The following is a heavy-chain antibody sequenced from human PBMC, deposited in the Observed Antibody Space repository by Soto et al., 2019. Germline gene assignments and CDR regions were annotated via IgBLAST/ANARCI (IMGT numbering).Heavy chain of an antibody. CDR1: GYTFTSYA. Sequence: QVQLVQSGAEVKKPGASVKVSCKASGYTFTSYAMHWVRQAPGQRLEWMGWINAGNGNTKYSQKFQGRVTITRDTSASTDYMELSSLRSEETDVYYCARDPGYSYGYNWGQGTLVTVSS. J-gene: IGHJ4*02. D-gene: IGHD5-18*01. CDR2: INAGNGNT. V-gene: IGHV1-3*01. CDR3: ARDPGYSYGYN.